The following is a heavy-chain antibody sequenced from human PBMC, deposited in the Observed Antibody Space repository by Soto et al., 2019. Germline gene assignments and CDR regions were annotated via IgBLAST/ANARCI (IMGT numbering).Heavy chain of an antibody. Sequence: GESLKISCEASGYRFTTYWIGWVRQMPGKGLEWMGIIYPGDSETRYNPSFQGHVTISADKSNNTAYLQWSSLKASDTATYYCARHLGVTVAGTRWYFDLWGRGTLVTVSS. CDR1: GYRFTTYW. CDR3: ARHLGVTVAGTRWYFDL. V-gene: IGHV5-51*01. D-gene: IGHD6-19*01. J-gene: IGHJ2*01. CDR2: IYPGDSET.